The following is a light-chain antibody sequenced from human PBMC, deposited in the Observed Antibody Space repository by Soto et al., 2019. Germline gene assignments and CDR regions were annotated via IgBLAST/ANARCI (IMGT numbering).Light chain of an antibody. CDR2: WAS. CDR1: QSVLYSSNNKNY. J-gene: IGKJ4*01. CDR3: QQYYSTPPHT. Sequence: DIVMTQSPDSLAVSLGERATINCKSSQSVLYSSNNKNYLAWYQQKPGQPPKLLIYWASTRESGVPDRFSGSGSGTDFTLTISSLQAEDVAVYYCQQYYSTPPHTFGGGTKVDIK. V-gene: IGKV4-1*01.